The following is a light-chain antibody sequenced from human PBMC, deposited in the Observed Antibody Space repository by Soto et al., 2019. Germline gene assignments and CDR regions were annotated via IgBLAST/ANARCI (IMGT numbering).Light chain of an antibody. Sequence: IQMTRSPCTLSAWLGYMVSIASRGSQSISSWLAWYQQKPGKAPKLLIYKASSLESGVPSRFSGSGSGTEYTLTTSSLQPDDVASYYCQEFSSYAGGTFGQGTKVDIK. CDR2: KAS. V-gene: IGKV1-5*03. CDR3: QEFSSYAGGT. J-gene: IGKJ1*01. CDR1: QSISSW.